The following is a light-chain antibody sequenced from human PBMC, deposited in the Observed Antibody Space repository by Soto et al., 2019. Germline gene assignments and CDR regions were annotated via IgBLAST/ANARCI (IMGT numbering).Light chain of an antibody. CDR3: QQYGSSGT. CDR1: VMISTY. V-gene: IGKV3-20*01. J-gene: IGKJ1*01. CDR2: DDS. Sequence: EIVLTQSPVTLSLSPGQRATLSCRASVMISTYVAWYQQKPGQAPRLLIYDDSNRATGVPARFSGSGSGTDFTLTISRLEPEDFAVYYCQQYGSSGTFGQGTKVDIK.